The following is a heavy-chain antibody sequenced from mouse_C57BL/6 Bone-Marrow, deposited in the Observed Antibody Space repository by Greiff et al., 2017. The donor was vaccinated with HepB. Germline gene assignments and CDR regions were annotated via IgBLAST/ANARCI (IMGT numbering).Heavy chain of an antibody. Sequence: VQLQHSGAELVRPGASVKLSCTASGFNIKDDYMHWVKQRPEQGLEWIGWIDPENGDTEYASKFQGKATITADTSSNTAYLQLSSLTSEDTAVYYCTTGWADYWGQGTTLTVSS. CDR2: IDPENGDT. D-gene: IGHD3-3*01. CDR3: TTGWADY. V-gene: IGHV14-4*01. CDR1: GFNIKDDY. J-gene: IGHJ2*01.